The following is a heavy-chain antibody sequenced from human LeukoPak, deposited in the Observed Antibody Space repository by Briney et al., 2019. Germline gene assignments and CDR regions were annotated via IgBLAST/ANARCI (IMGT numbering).Heavy chain of an antibody. J-gene: IGHJ4*02. CDR3: AKTNGDQAPEYDYFDY. V-gene: IGHV3-30*18. CDR2: ISYDGSNK. CDR1: GFTFSSYG. D-gene: IGHD4-17*01. Sequence: GGSLRLSCAASGFTFSSYGMHWVRQAPGKGLEWVAVISYDGSNKYYADSVKGRFTICRDNSKNTLYLQMNSLRAEDTAVYYCAKTNGDQAPEYDYFDYWGQGTLVTVSS.